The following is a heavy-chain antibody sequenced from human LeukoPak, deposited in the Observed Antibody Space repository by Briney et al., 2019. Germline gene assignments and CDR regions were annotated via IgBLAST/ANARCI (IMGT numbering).Heavy chain of an antibody. V-gene: IGHV1-69*04. CDR1: GGTFSSYA. J-gene: IGHJ3*02. Sequence: GASVKVSCKASGGTFSSYAISWVRQAPGQGLEWMGRIIPILGIANYAQKFQGRVTMTRNTSISTAYMELSSLRSEDTAVYYCASKAVADAFDIWGQGTMVTVPS. D-gene: IGHD6-19*01. CDR3: ASKAVADAFDI. CDR2: IIPILGIA.